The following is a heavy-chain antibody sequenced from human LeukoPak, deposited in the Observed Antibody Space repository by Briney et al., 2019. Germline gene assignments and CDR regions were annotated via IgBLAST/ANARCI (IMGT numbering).Heavy chain of an antibody. J-gene: IGHJ4*02. CDR2: ISSSSRTI. D-gene: IGHD6-19*01. Sequence: GGSLRLSCAASGFTFSSYSMNWVRQAPGKGLEWVSYISSSSRTIYYADSVKGRFTISRDNAKNSLYLQMNSLRAEDTAVYYCAKDQGSGWYPFDYWGQGTLVTVSS. V-gene: IGHV3-48*01. CDR3: AKDQGSGWYPFDY. CDR1: GFTFSSYS.